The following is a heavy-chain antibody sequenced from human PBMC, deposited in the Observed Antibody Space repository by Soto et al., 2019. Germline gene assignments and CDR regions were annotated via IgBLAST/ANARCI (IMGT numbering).Heavy chain of an antibody. J-gene: IGHJ5*02. V-gene: IGHV6-1*01. CDR3: AREYYYDSSGYYPASNWFDP. Sequence: SQTLSLTCAISGDSVSSNSAAWNWIRQSPSRGLEWLGRTYYRSKWYNDYAVSVKSRITINPDTSKNQFSLQLNSVTPEDTAVYYCAREYYYDSSGYYPASNWFDPWGQGTLVTVSS. D-gene: IGHD3-22*01. CDR1: GDSVSSNSAA. CDR2: TYYRSKWYN.